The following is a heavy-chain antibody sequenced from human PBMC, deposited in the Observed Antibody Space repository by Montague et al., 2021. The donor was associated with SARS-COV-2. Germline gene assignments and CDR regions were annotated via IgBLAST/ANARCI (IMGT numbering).Heavy chain of an antibody. CDR3: ARFFSSWTD. CDR1: GGSISSGNY. CDR2: IYHSGST. V-gene: IGHV4-4*02. J-gene: IGHJ4*02. Sequence: SETLSLTCAVSGGSISSGNYWSWVSQHPGEGLEWFGGIYHSGSTXYNTSLKSRFTISLDKSKNQFSLNLCTATAADTAVYYCARFFSSWTDWGQGTLVTVSS. D-gene: IGHD6-13*01.